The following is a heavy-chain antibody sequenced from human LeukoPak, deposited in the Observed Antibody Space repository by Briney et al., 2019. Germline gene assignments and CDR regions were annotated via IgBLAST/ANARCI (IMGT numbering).Heavy chain of an antibody. V-gene: IGHV4-39*07. CDR1: GGSISSSSYY. J-gene: IGHJ5*02. D-gene: IGHD3-10*01. Sequence: PSETLSLTCTVSGGSISSSSYYWGWIRQPPGKGLEWIGSIYYSGSTYYNPSLKSRVTISVDTSKNQFSLKLNSVTAADTAVYYCASTPETMIRGPFDEWFDPWGQGTLVTVSS. CDR3: ASTPETMIRGPFDEWFDP. CDR2: IYYSGST.